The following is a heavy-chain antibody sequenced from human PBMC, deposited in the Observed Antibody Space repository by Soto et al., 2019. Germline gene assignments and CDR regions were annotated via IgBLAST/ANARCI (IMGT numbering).Heavy chain of an antibody. CDR3: VGSNSATY. V-gene: IGHV3-7*01. J-gene: IGHJ4*02. CDR1: GFTLSGYW. D-gene: IGHD2-2*01. Sequence: EGQLVESGGGLVQPGESLRLSCVASGFTLSGYWMHWVRQAPGKGPECVANINQAGSERYYVGSVEGRFTISRDNAKNSLYLQINGLRVEDTAVYYCVGSNSATYWGQGTLVTVSS. CDR2: INQAGSER.